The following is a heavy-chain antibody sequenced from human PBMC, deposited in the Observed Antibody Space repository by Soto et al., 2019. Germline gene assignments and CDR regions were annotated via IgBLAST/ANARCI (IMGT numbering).Heavy chain of an antibody. D-gene: IGHD3-22*01. J-gene: IGHJ4*02. V-gene: IGHV1-46*03. CDR2: INPSGGST. Sequence: ASVKVSCKASGYTFTSYYMHWVRQAPGQGLEWMGLINPSGGSTSYAQKFQGRVTMTRDTSTSTVYMDLSSLRSEDTAVYYCVSYDSSGYNVDWGQGTLVTVSS. CDR1: GYTFTSYY. CDR3: VSYDSSGYNVD.